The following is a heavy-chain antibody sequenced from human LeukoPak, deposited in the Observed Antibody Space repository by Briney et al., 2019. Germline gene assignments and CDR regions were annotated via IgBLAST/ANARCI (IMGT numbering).Heavy chain of an antibody. Sequence: ASVKVSCKASGYTFTSYAMNWVRQAPGQGLEWMGWINTNTGNPTYAQGFTGRFVFSLDTSVSTAYLQISSLKAEDTAVYYCARKYYDFWSGGNRKWFDPWGQGTLVTVSS. V-gene: IGHV7-4-1*02. J-gene: IGHJ5*02. CDR3: ARKYYDFWSGGNRKWFDP. CDR1: GYTFTSYA. D-gene: IGHD3-3*01. CDR2: INTNTGNP.